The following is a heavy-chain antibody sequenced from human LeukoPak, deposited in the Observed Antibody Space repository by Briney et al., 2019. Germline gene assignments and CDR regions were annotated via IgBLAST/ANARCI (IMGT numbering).Heavy chain of an antibody. CDR1: GFTFSSYS. V-gene: IGHV3-21*04. CDR2: ISSSSSYI. CDR3: AKSSLGFREAFDI. J-gene: IGHJ3*02. Sequence: PGGSLRLSCAASGFTFSSYSMNWVRQAPGKGLEWVSSISSSSSYIYYADSVKGRFTISRDNSKNTLYVQMNSLRAEDTAVYYCAKSSLGFREAFDIWGQGTMVTVSS. D-gene: IGHD7-27*01.